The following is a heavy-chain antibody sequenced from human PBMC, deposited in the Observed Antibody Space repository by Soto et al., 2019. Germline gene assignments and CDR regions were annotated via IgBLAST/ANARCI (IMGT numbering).Heavy chain of an antibody. J-gene: IGHJ4*02. D-gene: IGHD5-18*01. Sequence: EVQLLESGGGLVQPGGSLRLSCAASGFTFSDYSMTWVRQAPGKGLEWVSSISGSGGAMYYADSVKGRFTISRDNSKNTLYLQMNSLRAEDTAVYYCATSLADTAMVSDYWGQGTLVTVSS. CDR2: ISGSGGAM. V-gene: IGHV3-23*01. CDR3: ATSLADTAMVSDY. CDR1: GFTFSDYS.